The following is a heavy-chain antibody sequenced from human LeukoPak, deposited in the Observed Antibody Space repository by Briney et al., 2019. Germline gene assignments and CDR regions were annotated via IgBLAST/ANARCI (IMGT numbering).Heavy chain of an antibody. CDR1: GFTFSSYA. D-gene: IGHD3-9*01. CDR2: ISGSGGST. Sequence: PGGSLRLSCAASGFTFSSYAMSWVRQAPGKGLEWVSAISGSGGSTYYADSVKGRFTISRDNSKNTLYLQMNSLRAEDTAVYYCAKDQIGLDYDILIHYYFDYWGQGTLVTVSS. CDR3: AKDQIGLDYDILIHYYFDY. V-gene: IGHV3-23*01. J-gene: IGHJ4*02.